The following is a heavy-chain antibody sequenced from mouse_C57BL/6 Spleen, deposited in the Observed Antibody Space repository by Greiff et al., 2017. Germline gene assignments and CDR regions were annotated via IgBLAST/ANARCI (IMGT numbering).Heavy chain of an antibody. J-gene: IGHJ3*01. CDR1: GYTFTDYY. D-gene: IGHD1-1*01. Sequence: VQLQQSGPVLVKPGASVKMSCKASGYTFTDYYMNWVKQSHGKSLEWIGVINPYNGGTSYNQKFKGKATLTVDKSSSTAYMELNSLTSEDSAVXYCAREGYGSSWGFAYWGQGTLVTVSA. CDR2: INPYNGGT. CDR3: AREGYGSSWGFAY. V-gene: IGHV1-19*01.